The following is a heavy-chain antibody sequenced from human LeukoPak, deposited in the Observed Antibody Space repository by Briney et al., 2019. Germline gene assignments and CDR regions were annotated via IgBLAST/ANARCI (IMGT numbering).Heavy chain of an antibody. CDR1: GFIFRTYT. CDR3: ARDLAGGRFDL. D-gene: IGHD3-16*01. Sequence: GGSLTLSCTASGFIFRTYTMNWVRQAPGKGLEWVSYISSSSGNTYYADSMKGRFTISRDNTKNLLYLQMNSLRAEDTAVYYCARDLAGGRFDLWGQGTTATVSS. J-gene: IGHJ5*02. CDR2: ISSSSGNT. V-gene: IGHV3-21*06.